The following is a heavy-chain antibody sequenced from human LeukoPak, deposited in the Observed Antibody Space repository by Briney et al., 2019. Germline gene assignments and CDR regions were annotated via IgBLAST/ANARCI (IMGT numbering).Heavy chain of an antibody. V-gene: IGHV3-23*01. CDR3: AKGSAAGRPYYFDY. D-gene: IGHD6-25*01. Sequence: IVSTGAYTWYAYSVKGRFTISKDSSKTILYLQMNSLRAEDAAVYFCAKGSAAGRPYYFDYWGQGTLVTVSS. J-gene: IGHJ4*02. CDR2: IVSTGAYT.